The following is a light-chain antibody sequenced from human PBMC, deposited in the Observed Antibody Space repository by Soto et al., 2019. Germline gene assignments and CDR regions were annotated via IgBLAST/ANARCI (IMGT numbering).Light chain of an antibody. J-gene: IGLJ1*01. CDR3: QSYATSLSGSGV. CDR2: ANT. Sequence: QSVLTQPPSVSGAPGQSVTISCTGSSSNIGAGYDVHWYQQRPGAAPRLLIFANTDRPSGVPDRFSASKSYTSASLTIAGLQAEDEADYYCQSYATSLSGSGVFGTGTKVTVL. CDR1: SSNIGAGYD. V-gene: IGLV1-40*01.